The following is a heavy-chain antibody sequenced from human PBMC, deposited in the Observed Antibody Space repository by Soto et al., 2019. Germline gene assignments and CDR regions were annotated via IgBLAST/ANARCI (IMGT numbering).Heavy chain of an antibody. V-gene: IGHV3-30*18. J-gene: IGHJ5*02. Sequence: PGGSLRLSCTASGFTFGSFDMHWVRQAPGKGLEWVALISYDGRSAYYGDSVKGRFTISRDHSVMYLQMNSLRVEDTASYFCAKGGSHNIQGPGTYYTDLWGQGSLVT. CDR1: GFTFGSFD. CDR2: ISYDGRSA. CDR3: AKGGSHNIQGPGTYYTDL. D-gene: IGHD3-10*01.